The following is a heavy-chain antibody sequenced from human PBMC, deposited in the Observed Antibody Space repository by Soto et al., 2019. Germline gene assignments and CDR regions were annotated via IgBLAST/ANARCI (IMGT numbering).Heavy chain of an antibody. CDR2: INGGNGNT. Sequence: ASVKVSCKASGYIFTNYAMHWVRQAPRQRLEWMGRINGGNGNTEYSEKLQGRVTMTRDKSASTAYMELSSLRSEDSAIYYCASSYGTSSTSNWFDPWGQGTVVTVSS. D-gene: IGHD2-8*01. CDR1: GYIFTNYA. CDR3: ASSYGTSSTSNWFDP. J-gene: IGHJ5*02. V-gene: IGHV1-3*01.